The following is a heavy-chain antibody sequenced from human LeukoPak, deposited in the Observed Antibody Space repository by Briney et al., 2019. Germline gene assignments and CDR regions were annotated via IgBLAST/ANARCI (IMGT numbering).Heavy chain of an antibody. J-gene: IGHJ4*02. V-gene: IGHV3-30*18. CDR3: AKDNRRHYTSGPNPDSLH. D-gene: IGHD6-19*01. CDR2: TSHDGSNT. Sequence: GGSLRLSCAASGFTFRNYVIHWVRQAPGKGLEWVAVTSHDGSNTYYVDSVKGRFIISRDNSKNTLYLQMNSLRAEDTAFYYCAKDNRRHYTSGPNPDSLHWGQGALVTVSS. CDR1: GFTFRNYV.